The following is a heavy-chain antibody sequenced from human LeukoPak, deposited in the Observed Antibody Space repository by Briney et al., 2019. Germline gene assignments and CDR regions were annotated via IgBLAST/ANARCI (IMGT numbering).Heavy chain of an antibody. CDR3: ARDPRYYDSSEGFDY. CDR1: GFTFSSYS. CDR2: ISSSSSTI. J-gene: IGHJ4*02. Sequence: GGSLRLSCAASGFTFSSYSMNWARQAPGKGLEWVSYISSSSSTIYYADSVKGRFTISRDNAKNSLYLQMNSLRAEDTAVYYCARDPRYYDSSEGFDYWGQGTLVTVSS. V-gene: IGHV3-48*01. D-gene: IGHD3-22*01.